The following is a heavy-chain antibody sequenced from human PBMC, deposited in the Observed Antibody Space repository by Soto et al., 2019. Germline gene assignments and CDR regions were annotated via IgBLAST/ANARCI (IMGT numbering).Heavy chain of an antibody. CDR2: IYYSGST. D-gene: IGHD5-12*01. V-gene: IGHV4-59*01. CDR3: ARGDGYNFAY. Sequence: QVQLQESGPGLVKPSETLSLTCTVSGGSISSYYWSWLRQPPGKGLEWIGYIYYSGSTNYNPSLKSRVTISVDTSKNQFSLKLSSVTAADKAVYYCARGDGYNFAYWGQGTLVTVSS. J-gene: IGHJ4*02. CDR1: GGSISSYY.